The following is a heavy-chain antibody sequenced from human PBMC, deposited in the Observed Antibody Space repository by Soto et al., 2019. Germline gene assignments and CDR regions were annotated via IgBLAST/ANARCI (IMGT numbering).Heavy chain of an antibody. CDR3: ARHSPWQQLVEDNWFDP. V-gene: IGHV4-39*01. D-gene: IGHD6-13*01. CDR1: GGSISSSSYY. Sequence: QLQLQESGPGLVKPSETLSLTCTVSGGSISSSSYYWGWIRQPPGKGLEWIGSIYYSGSTYYNPSLKSRVTISVDTSKNQFSLKLSSVTATDTAVYYCARHSPWQQLVEDNWFDPWGQGTLVTVSS. J-gene: IGHJ5*02. CDR2: IYYSGST.